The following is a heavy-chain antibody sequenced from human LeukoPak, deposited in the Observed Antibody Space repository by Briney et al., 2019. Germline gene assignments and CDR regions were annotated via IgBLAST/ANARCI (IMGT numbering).Heavy chain of an antibody. J-gene: IGHJ4*02. CDR2: INHSGST. Sequence: SETLSLTCTVSGGSISSGDYYWSWIRQPPGKGLEWIGEINHSGSTNYNPSLKSRVTISVDTSKNQFSLKLSSVTAADTAVYYCASIAVAGTNDYWGQGTLVTVSS. V-gene: IGHV4-39*07. CDR1: GGSISSGDYY. D-gene: IGHD6-19*01. CDR3: ASIAVAGTNDY.